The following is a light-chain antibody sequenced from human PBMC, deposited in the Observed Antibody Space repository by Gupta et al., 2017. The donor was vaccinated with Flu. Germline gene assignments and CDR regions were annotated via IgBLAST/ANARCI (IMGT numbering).Light chain of an antibody. CDR3: HCSDTTLSASV. CDR2: GND. J-gene: IGLJ2*01. CDR1: SSNIGTHDD. Sequence: SVLTPPPSVSGPPGQRVTIPCTGSSSNIGTHDDVHWYQQRLPGTPPKLLIYGNDNRPSGVPDRFSGSKSGTSASLVITGLQPDDEAFYYCHCSDTTLSASVFGGGTRVTVL. V-gene: IGLV1-40*01.